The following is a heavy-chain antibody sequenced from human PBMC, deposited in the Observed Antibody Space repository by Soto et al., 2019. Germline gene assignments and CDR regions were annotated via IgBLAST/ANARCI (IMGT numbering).Heavy chain of an antibody. CDR3: ARFSGGSYNTYYFYYGMDV. J-gene: IGHJ6*02. CDR1: GYTFTSFG. Sequence: ASVKVSCKASGYTFTSFGISWVRQAPGQGLDWMGWISAYNGNTKYAQDLQGRVTMTTDTSTSTAYMELRSLRSDDTAVYYCARFSGGSYNTYYFYYGMDVWGQGTTVTVSS. CDR2: ISAYNGNT. V-gene: IGHV1-18*01. D-gene: IGHD2-15*01.